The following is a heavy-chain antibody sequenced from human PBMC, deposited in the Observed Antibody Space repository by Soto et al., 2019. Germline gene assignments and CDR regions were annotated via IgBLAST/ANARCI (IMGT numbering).Heavy chain of an antibody. J-gene: IGHJ4*02. D-gene: IGHD6-13*01. CDR3: ARHNGFPGSSWYSDY. CDR2: IDPSDSYT. CDR1: GYSFTSYW. Sequence: GESLKISCKGSGYSFTSYWISWVRQMPGKGLEWMGRIDPSDSYTNYSPSFQGHVTISADKSISTAYLQWSSLKASDTAMYYCARHNGFPGSSWYSDYWGQGTLVTVSS. V-gene: IGHV5-10-1*01.